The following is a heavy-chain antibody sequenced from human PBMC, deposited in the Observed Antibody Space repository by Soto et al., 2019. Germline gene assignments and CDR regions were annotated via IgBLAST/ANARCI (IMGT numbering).Heavy chain of an antibody. CDR3: ARTIVLVPAAHYYGMDV. J-gene: IGHJ6*02. CDR1: GGTFSSYA. V-gene: IGHV1-69*12. CDR2: IIPIFGTA. D-gene: IGHD2-2*01. Sequence: QVQLVQSGAEVKKPGSSVKVSCKASGGTFSSYAISWVRQAPGQGLEWMGGIIPIFGTANYAQKFQGRVTITADESTSTAYMELSSLRSEDTAVYYCARTIVLVPAAHYYGMDVWGQGTTVTVSS.